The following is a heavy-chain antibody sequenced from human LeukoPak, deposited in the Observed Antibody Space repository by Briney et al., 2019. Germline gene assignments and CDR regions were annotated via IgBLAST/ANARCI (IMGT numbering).Heavy chain of an antibody. J-gene: IGHJ4*02. Sequence: GGSLRLSCAAPGFTFSSYWMSWVRQAPGKGLEWVANIKQDGSEKYYVDSVKGRSTISRDNAKNSLYLQMNSLRAEDTAVYYCARGGGRHVEYWGQGNLVTVSS. CDR3: ARGGGRHVEY. D-gene: IGHD2/OR15-2a*01. CDR1: GFTFSSYW. CDR2: IKQDGSEK. V-gene: IGHV3-7*05.